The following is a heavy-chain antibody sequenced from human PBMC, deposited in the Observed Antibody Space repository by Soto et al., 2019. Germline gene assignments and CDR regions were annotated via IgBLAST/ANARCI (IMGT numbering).Heavy chain of an antibody. CDR3: ARGRNDFWSDNELYYFDY. V-gene: IGHV4-59*01. CDR2: IYYSGST. Sequence: SETLSLTCTVSGGSISSYYWSWIRQPPGKGLEWIGYIYYSGSTNYNPSLKSRVTISVDTSKNQFSLKLSSVTAADTAVYYCARGRNDFWSDNELYYFDYWGQGTLVTVSS. D-gene: IGHD3-3*01. CDR1: GGSISSYY. J-gene: IGHJ4*02.